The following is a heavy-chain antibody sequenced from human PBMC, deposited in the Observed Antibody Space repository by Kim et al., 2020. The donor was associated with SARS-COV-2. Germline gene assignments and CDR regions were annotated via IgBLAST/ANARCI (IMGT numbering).Heavy chain of an antibody. V-gene: IGHV1-18*01. D-gene: IGHD1-1*01. CDR2: ISGSNGHT. Sequence: ASVKVSCKASGYTFTSYGVSWVRQAPGQGLEWMGWISGSNGHTKYAQSLQGRVTVTTDIATSTAYMDLSSLRSDDTAVHFCARTTVQGNDYYYMDVWGKGTTVTVSS. CDR3: ARTTVQGNDYYYMDV. J-gene: IGHJ6*03. CDR1: GYTFTSYG.